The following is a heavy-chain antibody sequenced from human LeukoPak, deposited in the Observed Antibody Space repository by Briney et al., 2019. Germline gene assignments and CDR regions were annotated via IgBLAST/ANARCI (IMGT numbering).Heavy chain of an antibody. J-gene: IGHJ4*02. CDR2: IGTAGDT. V-gene: IGHV3-13*01. Sequence: PGESLRLSCAASGFTFSSYDMHWVRQATGKGLEWVSAIGTAGDTYYPGSVKGRFTISRENAKNSLYLQMNSLRAGDTAVYYCARSGSSSPLDYWGQGTLVTVSS. CDR1: GFTFSSYD. D-gene: IGHD6-13*01. CDR3: ARSGSSSPLDY.